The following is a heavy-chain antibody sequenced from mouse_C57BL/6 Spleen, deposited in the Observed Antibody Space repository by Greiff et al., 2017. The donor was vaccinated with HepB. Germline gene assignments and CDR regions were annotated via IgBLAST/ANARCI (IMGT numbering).Heavy chain of an antibody. CDR3: ARKAQVPFAY. D-gene: IGHD3-2*02. V-gene: IGHV1-81*01. Sequence: QVQLQQSGAELARPGASVKLSCKASGYTFTSYGISWVKQRTGQGLEWIGEIYPRSGNTYYNEKFKGKATLTADKSSSTAYMELRSLTSEDSAVYFCARKAQVPFAYWGQGTLVTVSA. J-gene: IGHJ3*01. CDR1: GYTFTSYG. CDR2: IYPRSGNT.